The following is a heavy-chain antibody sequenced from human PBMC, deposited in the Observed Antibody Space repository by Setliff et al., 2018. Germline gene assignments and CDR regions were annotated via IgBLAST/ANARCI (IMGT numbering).Heavy chain of an antibody. D-gene: IGHD3-9*01. CDR3: ARVQRYKGAFDI. CDR2: FYNSGNT. V-gene: IGHV4-31*03. J-gene: IGHJ3*02. CDR1: GGSISSGTYY. Sequence: PSETLSLTCTVSGGSISSGTYYWSWIRQHPGKGLEWIGYFYNSGNTYYNPSHKSRFTISFDTPKNQFSLRLSSVTAVDTAVYYCARVQRYKGAFDIWGPGTLVTVSS.